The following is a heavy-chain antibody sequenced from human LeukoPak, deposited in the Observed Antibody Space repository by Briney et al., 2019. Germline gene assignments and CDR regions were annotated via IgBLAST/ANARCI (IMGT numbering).Heavy chain of an antibody. CDR1: GGSISRYS. CDR3: ARVGAGYSSSRHDNYYYMDV. D-gene: IGHD6-13*01. Sequence: SETLSLTCTVSGGSISRYSWSWIRQPPGKGLEWIGYIYYSGSTNYNPSLKSRVTISVDTSKNQFSLKLSSVTAADTAVYYCARVGAGYSSSRHDNYYYMDVWGKGTTVTVSS. J-gene: IGHJ6*03. CDR2: IYYSGST. V-gene: IGHV4-59*01.